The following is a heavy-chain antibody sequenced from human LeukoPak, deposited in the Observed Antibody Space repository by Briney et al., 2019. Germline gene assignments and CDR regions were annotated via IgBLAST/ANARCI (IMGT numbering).Heavy chain of an antibody. V-gene: IGHV1-2*04. Sequence: ASVKVSCKASGYTFTGYYMHWVRQAPGQGLEWMGWINPNSGGPNYAQKFQGWVTMTRDTSISTAYMELSRLRSDDTAVYYCARDKGFIAAAEGFDPWGQGTLVTVSS. CDR1: GYTFTGYY. J-gene: IGHJ5*02. CDR2: INPNSGGP. D-gene: IGHD6-13*01. CDR3: ARDKGFIAAAEGFDP.